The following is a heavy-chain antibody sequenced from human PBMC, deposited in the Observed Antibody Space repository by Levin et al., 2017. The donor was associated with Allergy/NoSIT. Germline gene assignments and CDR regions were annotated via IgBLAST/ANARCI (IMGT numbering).Heavy chain of an antibody. Sequence: GGSLRLSCAASGFTFSSYSMNWVRQAPGKGLEWVSSISSSSSYIYYADSVKGRFTISRDNAKNSLYLQMNSLRAEDTAVYYCARVHTVTVAYDYWGQGTLVTVSS. D-gene: IGHD4-11*01. CDR1: GFTFSSYS. J-gene: IGHJ4*02. V-gene: IGHV3-21*01. CDR2: ISSSSSYI. CDR3: ARVHTVTVAYDY.